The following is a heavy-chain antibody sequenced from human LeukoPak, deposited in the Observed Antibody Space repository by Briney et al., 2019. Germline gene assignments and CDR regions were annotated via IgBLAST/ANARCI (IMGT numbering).Heavy chain of an antibody. CDR2: IYYSGST. Sequence: PSETLSLTCTVSGGSISSYYWSWIRQPPGKGLEWIGYIYYSGSTNYNPSLKSRVTISVDTSKNQISLKLSSVTAADTAVFYCARVASGYDVFDIWGQGTMVTVSS. V-gene: IGHV4-59*01. CDR3: ARVASGYDVFDI. J-gene: IGHJ3*02. D-gene: IGHD3-3*01. CDR1: GGSISSYY.